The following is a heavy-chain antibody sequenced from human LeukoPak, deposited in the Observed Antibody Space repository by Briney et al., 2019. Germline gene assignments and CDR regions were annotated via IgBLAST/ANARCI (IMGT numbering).Heavy chain of an antibody. D-gene: IGHD2-2*02. CDR3: ARDSYTEDEPDSGFDY. V-gene: IGHV3-30*04. CDR1: GFTFSIYA. CDR2: ISYDESDK. Sequence: SGGSLRLSCAASGFTFSIYAMHWVRQAPGKGLEWVAVISYDESDKYYADSVKGRFTISRDNAKNSLYLQMNSLRAEDTAVYYCARDSYTEDEPDSGFDYWGQGTLVTVSS. J-gene: IGHJ4*02.